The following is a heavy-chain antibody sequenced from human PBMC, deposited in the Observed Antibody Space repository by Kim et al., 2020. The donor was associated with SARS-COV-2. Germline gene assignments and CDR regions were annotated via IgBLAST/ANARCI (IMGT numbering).Heavy chain of an antibody. D-gene: IGHD2-15*01. CDR1: GYTFTSYG. V-gene: IGHV1-18*01. CDR2: ISAYNGNT. CDR3: ARDFRPMNPLGLSAGGCSGGSCYSNYYYYGMDV. Sequence: ASVKVSCKASGYTFTSYGISWVRQAPGQGLEWMGWISAYNGNTNYAQKLQGRVTMTTDTSTSTAYMELRSLRSDDTAVYYCARDFRPMNPLGLSAGGCSGGSCYSNYYYYGMDVWGQGTTVTVSS. J-gene: IGHJ6*02.